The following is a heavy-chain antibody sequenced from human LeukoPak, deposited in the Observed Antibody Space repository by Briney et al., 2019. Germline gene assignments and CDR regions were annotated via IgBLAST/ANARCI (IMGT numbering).Heavy chain of an antibody. J-gene: IGHJ4*02. V-gene: IGHV3-48*03. CDR1: GFTFSSYE. CDR2: ISSSGSTI. CDR3: ARETVVAATEVDY. D-gene: IGHD2-15*01. Sequence: PGGSLRLSCAASGFTFSSYEMNWVRQAPGKGLEWVSYISSSGSTIYYADSVKGRFTISRDNAKNSLYLQMNSLRAEDTAVYYCARETVVAATEVDYWGQGTLVTVSS.